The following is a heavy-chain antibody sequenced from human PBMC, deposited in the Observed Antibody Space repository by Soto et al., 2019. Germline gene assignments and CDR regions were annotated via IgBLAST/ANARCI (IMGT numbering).Heavy chain of an antibody. CDR2: INPSGGST. V-gene: IGHV1-46*01. CDR1: GYTLTTYY. J-gene: IGHJ4*02. Sequence: ASVKVSCKASGYTLTTYYIHWVRQAPGEGLEWMGIINPSGGSTNYAQKFQGRVTMTRDTSTSTVYLELNSLTSEDTAVYYCARDYVGAYYIDFWGQGTLVTVSS. D-gene: IGHD3-10*01. CDR3: ARDYVGAYYIDF.